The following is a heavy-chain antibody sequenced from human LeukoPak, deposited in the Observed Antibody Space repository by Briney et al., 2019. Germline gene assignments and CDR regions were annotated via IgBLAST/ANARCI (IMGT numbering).Heavy chain of an antibody. D-gene: IGHD2-2*01. CDR1: GFTFSSFA. CDR2: ISASGYST. Sequence: GGSLRLSCAASGFTFSSFAMGWVRQAPGKGLEWVSPISASGYSTNYADSVKGRFTISRDNSKNTLYLQMNSLRAEDTAVYYCAKGATSCSSTSCPDAFDIWGQGTMVTVSS. J-gene: IGHJ3*02. V-gene: IGHV3-23*01. CDR3: AKGATSCSSTSCPDAFDI.